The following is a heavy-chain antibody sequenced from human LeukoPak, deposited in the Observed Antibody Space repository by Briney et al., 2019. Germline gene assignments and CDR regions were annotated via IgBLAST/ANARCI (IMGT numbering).Heavy chain of an antibody. V-gene: IGHV1-24*01. CDR1: VYTLTELS. CDR2: FDPEDGET. CDR3: ATLLGEILMRGATDWFDP. J-gene: IGHJ5*02. Sequence: ASVKVSCKVSVYTLTELSMHWVRQAPGKGLEWMGGFDPEDGETIYAQKFQGRVTMTEDASTDTAYMELSSLRSEDTAVYYCATLLGEILMRGATDWFDPWGQGTLVTVSS. D-gene: IGHD1-26*01.